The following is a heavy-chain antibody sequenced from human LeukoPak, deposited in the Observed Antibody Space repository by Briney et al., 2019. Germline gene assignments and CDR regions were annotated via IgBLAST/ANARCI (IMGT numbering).Heavy chain of an antibody. D-gene: IGHD6-19*01. V-gene: IGHV4-31*03. CDR1: GGSISSGGYY. CDR2: IYNSGST. Sequence: SETLSLTCTVSGGSISSGGYYWSWVRQHPGKGLEWIGHIYNSGSTSYSPPLKSRVTISIDTSKNQFFLRLSSVTAADTAVYYCARGGADSSGWFYYYYGMDVWGQGTTVTVSS. J-gene: IGHJ6*02. CDR3: ARGGADSSGWFYYYYGMDV.